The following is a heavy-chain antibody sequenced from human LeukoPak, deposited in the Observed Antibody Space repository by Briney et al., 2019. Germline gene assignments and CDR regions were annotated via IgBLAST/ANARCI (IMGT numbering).Heavy chain of an antibody. D-gene: IGHD3-3*01. V-gene: IGHV3-23*01. Sequence: PGGSLRLSCAVSGCIFSSYALHWLRQAPGKGLEWVSGISGSGGVTYYAVSVEGRFTISRDNSKNTLYLQMNSLRAEDAAVYYCAKVNVYWSGYSLWGQGTLVTVSS. CDR3: AKVNVYWSGYSL. CDR1: GCIFSSYA. CDR2: ISGSGGVT. J-gene: IGHJ4*02.